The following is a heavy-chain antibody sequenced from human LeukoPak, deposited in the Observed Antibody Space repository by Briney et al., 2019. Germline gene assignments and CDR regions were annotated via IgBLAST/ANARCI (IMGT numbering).Heavy chain of an antibody. CDR3: VRGSGWLQEY. CDR2: IKQDGSEK. J-gene: IGHJ4*02. Sequence: GGSLRLSCAASGFTFSSYAMSWVRQAPGKGLEWVAIIKQDGSEKYYVDSVEGRFTISRDNTKNSLYLQMNSLRVEDTAVYYCVRGSGWLQEYWGQGTLVTVSS. D-gene: IGHD5-24*01. CDR1: GFTFSSYA. V-gene: IGHV3-7*01.